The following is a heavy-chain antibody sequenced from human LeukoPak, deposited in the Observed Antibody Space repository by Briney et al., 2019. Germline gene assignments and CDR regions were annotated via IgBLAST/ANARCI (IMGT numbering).Heavy chain of an antibody. V-gene: IGHV3-33*01. D-gene: IGHD3-10*01. CDR3: ATESSKVWFGELGPPPFDY. Sequence: GGSLRLSCAASGFTFSSYGMHWVRQAPGKGLEWVAVIWYDGSNKYYADSVKGRFTISRDNSKNTLYLQMNSLRAEDTAVYYCATESSKVWFGELGPPPFDYWGQGTLVTVSS. J-gene: IGHJ4*02. CDR2: IWYDGSNK. CDR1: GFTFSSYG.